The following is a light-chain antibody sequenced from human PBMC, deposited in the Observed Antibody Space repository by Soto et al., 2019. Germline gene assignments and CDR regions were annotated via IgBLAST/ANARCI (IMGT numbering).Light chain of an antibody. CDR1: SSDVGGYNY. CDR3: CSYSGSYTWV. CDR2: DVS. Sequence: QSVLTQPRSVSGSPGQSVTISCTGTSSDVGGYNYVSWYQQYPGKAPKFMIYDVSKRPSGVPDRFSGSKSGNTASLTISGLQAEDEADYYCCSYSGSYTWVFGGGTKVTV. J-gene: IGLJ3*02. V-gene: IGLV2-11*01.